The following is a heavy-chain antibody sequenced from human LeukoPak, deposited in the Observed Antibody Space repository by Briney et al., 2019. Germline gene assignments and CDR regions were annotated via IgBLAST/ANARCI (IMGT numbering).Heavy chain of an antibody. CDR2: LYPGDSDT. Sequence: GESLKISCPGSGYSFTSYWIGWVRQMPGKGLGWMGILYPGDSDTRYSPSFQGQVTISADKSIRTAYLQWSSLKASDTAMYYCARHDSGSYQAIDYWGQGTLVTVSS. CDR1: GYSFTSYW. J-gene: IGHJ4*02. CDR3: ARHDSGSYQAIDY. D-gene: IGHD1-26*01. V-gene: IGHV5-51*01.